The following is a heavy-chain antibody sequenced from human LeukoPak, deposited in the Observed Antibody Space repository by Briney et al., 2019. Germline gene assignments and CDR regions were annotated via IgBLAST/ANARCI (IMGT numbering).Heavy chain of an antibody. Sequence: PGGSLRPSCAASGFTVSSNYMSWVRQAPGKGLEWVSVIYSGGSTYYADSVKGRFTISRDNSKNTLYLQMNSLRAEDTAVYYCASLLTYSSGWSDYFDYWGQGTLVTVSS. D-gene: IGHD6-19*01. V-gene: IGHV3-53*01. CDR3: ASLLTYSSGWSDYFDY. CDR1: GFTVSSNY. J-gene: IGHJ4*02. CDR2: IYSGGST.